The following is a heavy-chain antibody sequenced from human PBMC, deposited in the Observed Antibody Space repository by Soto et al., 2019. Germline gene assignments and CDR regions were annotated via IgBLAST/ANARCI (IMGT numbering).Heavy chain of an antibody. V-gene: IGHV3-23*01. Sequence: GGSLRLSCAASGFTFSSYAMSWVRQAPGKGLEWVSAISGSGGSTYYADSVKGRFTISRDNSKNTLYLQMNSLRAEDTAVYYCAKYNDDIGGSYRSWFDPWGQGTLVTVSS. CDR3: AKYNDDIGGSYRSWFDP. CDR2: ISGSGGST. J-gene: IGHJ5*02. CDR1: GFTFSSYA. D-gene: IGHD3-16*02.